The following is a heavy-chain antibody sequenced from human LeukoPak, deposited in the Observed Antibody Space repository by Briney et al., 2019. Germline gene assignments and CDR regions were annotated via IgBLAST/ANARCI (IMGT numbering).Heavy chain of an antibody. CDR1: GFTFSGHW. CDR2: INERGTDS. V-gene: IGHV3-74*03. D-gene: IGHD3-10*02. Sequence: GGSLRLSCTASGFTFSGHWIHWVRQAPGMGLVWVSRINERGTDSMYAESVKGRFTISRDNAKNTVYLQMNSLRAEDTAVYYCAELGITMIGGVWGKGTTVTISS. J-gene: IGHJ6*04. CDR3: AELGITMIGGV.